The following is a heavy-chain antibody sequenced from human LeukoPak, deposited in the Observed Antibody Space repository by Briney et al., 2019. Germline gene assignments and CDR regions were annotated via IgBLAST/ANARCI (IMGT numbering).Heavy chain of an antibody. CDR1: GFTFDAFG. CDR2: IRGDAGST. V-gene: IGHV3-20*04. Sequence: RPGGSLRLSCAASGFTFDAFGMTWVRQAPGKGLEWVSAIRGDAGSTGYADSVKGRFTISRGNAKNSLYLQMNSLRVEDTALYYCARVWAWGSGNYFDNWGQGRLVTVSS. J-gene: IGHJ4*02. CDR3: ARVWAWGSGNYFDN. D-gene: IGHD7-27*01.